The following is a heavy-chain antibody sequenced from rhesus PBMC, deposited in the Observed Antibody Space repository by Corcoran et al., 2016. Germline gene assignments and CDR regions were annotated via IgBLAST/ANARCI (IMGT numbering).Heavy chain of an antibody. CDR1: GGSISSNY. D-gene: IGHD3S6*01. J-gene: IGHJ4*01. V-gene: IGHV4-173*01. CDR2: IAGRGGST. Sequence: QLQLQESGPGLVKPSETLSLTCAVSGGSISSNYWSWILQHPGTGLEWIGRIAGRGGSTDNNPSLKSRVNMSTYTSKNQFALKLSSVTAADTAVYYCARHHSGGGYFDYWGQGVLVTVSS. CDR3: ARHHSGGGYFDY.